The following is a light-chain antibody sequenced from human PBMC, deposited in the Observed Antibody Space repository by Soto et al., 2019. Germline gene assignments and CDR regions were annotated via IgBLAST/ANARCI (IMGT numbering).Light chain of an antibody. V-gene: IGKV1-27*01. CDR3: QKYNSAPRT. Sequence: DIKMTQSPSSLSASVGDRVTITCRASQGISNYLAWYQQKPGKVPKLLIYAASTLPSGVPSRFSGSGSGTDFTLTISSLQPKDVETYYRQKYNSAPRTFGQGTKV. J-gene: IGKJ1*01. CDR1: QGISNY. CDR2: AAS.